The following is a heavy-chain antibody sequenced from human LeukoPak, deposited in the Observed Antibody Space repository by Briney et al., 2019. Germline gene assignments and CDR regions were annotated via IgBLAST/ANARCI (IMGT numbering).Heavy chain of an antibody. CDR3: ASYGDAVWFDP. CDR1: GFTFSSYG. D-gene: IGHD3-10*01. CDR2: IYHSGST. Sequence: PGGTLRLSCAASGFTFSSYGMSWIRQPPGKGLEWIGSIYHSGSTYYNPSLKSRVTISVDTSKNQFSLKLSSVTAADTAVYYCASYGDAVWFDPWGQGTLVTVSS. V-gene: IGHV4-38-2*01. J-gene: IGHJ5*02.